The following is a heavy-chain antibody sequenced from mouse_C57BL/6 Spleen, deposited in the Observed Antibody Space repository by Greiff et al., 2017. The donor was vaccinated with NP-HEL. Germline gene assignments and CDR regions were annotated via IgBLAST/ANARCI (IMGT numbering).Heavy chain of an antibody. CDR1: GFTFSDYG. CDR2: ISSGSSTI. Sequence: EVLLVESGGGLVKPGGSLKLSCAASGFTFSDYGMHWVRQAPEKGLEWVAYISSGSSTIYYADTVKGRFTISRDNAKNTLFLQMTSLRSEDTVMYYGARDGNDAWFAYWGQGTLVTVSA. J-gene: IGHJ3*01. D-gene: IGHD2-2*01. CDR3: ARDGNDAWFAY. V-gene: IGHV5-17*01.